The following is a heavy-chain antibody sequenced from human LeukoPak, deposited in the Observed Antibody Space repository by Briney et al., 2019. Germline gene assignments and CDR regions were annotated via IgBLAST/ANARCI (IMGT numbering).Heavy chain of an antibody. CDR1: GASISSYC. V-gene: IGHV4-59*01. D-gene: IGHD6-19*01. Sequence: KASETLSLTCTVSGASISSYCWSWIRQPPGKGLEWIGYIYYNGATNHNPSLKGRVTMSVDTSKSQFSLNLSSVTAADTAVYYCARRHSSGWSFDYWGQGTLVTVSS. CDR3: ARRHSSGWSFDY. J-gene: IGHJ4*02. CDR2: IYYNGAT.